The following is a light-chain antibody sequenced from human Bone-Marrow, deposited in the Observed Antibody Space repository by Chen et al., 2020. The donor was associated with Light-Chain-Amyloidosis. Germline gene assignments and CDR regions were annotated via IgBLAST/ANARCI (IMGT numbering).Light chain of an antibody. CDR3: QQYYGVPLT. J-gene: IGKJ4*01. CDR1: RSVLSPSNDKNY. Sequence: DIVMTQSPDSLAVSLGETANITCRSSRSVLSPSNDKNYLAWFQQKSGQPPKLLISWASTRGFGVPDRFSGSGSGTDFTLTISSLQPEDVALYYCQQYYGVPLTFGGGTTVEIK. CDR2: WAS. V-gene: IGKV4-1*01.